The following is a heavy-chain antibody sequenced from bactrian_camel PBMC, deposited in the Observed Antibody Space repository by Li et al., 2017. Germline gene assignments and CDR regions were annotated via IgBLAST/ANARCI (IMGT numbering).Heavy chain of an antibody. CDR1: GLTFDDYA. J-gene: IGHJ6*01. Sequence: QVQLVESGGGLVQAGGSLRLSCTATGLTFDDYAVGWFRQAPGKEREGVSCISQSGRATIYADSVKGRFTISRDNAKSTLYLQMNSLKPDDTAVYYCAAVSGYWGQGTQVTVS. V-gene: IGHV3S63*01. CDR2: ISQSGRAT. CDR3: AAVSGY.